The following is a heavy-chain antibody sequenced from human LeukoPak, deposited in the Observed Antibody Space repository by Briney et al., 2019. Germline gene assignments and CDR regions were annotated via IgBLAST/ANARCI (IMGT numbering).Heavy chain of an antibody. CDR2: INGDGSTS. CDR3: AKGRGSAY. V-gene: IGHV3-74*01. J-gene: IGHJ4*02. D-gene: IGHD3-10*01. CDR1: GFTFYSYW. Sequence: PGGSLRLSCAASGFTFYSYWMHWVRQAPGKGLVWVSCINGDGSTSNYADSVKGRFTISRDNAKNTLYLQMHSLRAEDTAVYCCAKGRGSAYWGQGTLVAVSS.